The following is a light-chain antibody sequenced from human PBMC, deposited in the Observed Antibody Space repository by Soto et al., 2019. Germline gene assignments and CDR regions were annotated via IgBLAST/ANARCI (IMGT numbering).Light chain of an antibody. CDR1: QSISSY. CDR3: QQYYMYSYT. J-gene: IGKJ2*01. CDR2: HAS. Sequence: DIQMTQPSTLSASVGDRVTLHCRASQSISSYLAWYTQKPGKAPKVLIYHASNLESGVPSRFSGGGSGTEFTLTISSLHPDDFATYYCQQYYMYSYTFGEGTKIDIK. V-gene: IGKV1-5*01.